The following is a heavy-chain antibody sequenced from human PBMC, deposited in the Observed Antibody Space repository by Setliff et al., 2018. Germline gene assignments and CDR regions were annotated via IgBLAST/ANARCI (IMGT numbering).Heavy chain of an antibody. CDR1: GFTFSDYY. CDR3: AKGYCSSTSCYVDY. D-gene: IGHD2-2*01. J-gene: IGHJ4*02. V-gene: IGHV3-11*01. Sequence: GSLRLSCAASGFTFSDYYMTWIRQAPGKGLEWVSYISRGGNTIYYADSVKGRFTISRDNAKNSLYLQMNSLRAEDMALYYCAKGYCSSTSCYVDYWGQGTLVTVSS. CDR2: ISRGGNTI.